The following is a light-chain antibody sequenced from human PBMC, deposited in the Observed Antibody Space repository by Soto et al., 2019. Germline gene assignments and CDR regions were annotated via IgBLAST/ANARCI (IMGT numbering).Light chain of an antibody. CDR1: QGISNY. V-gene: IGKV1-27*01. J-gene: IGKJ3*01. CDR2: AAS. Sequence: DIQMTQSPSSLSASVGDRVTITCRASQGISNYIAWYQQKPGKAPKLLIYAASTLQSGVPSRFRGSGSGTDFTLTINSLQPEDVGTCSCLKYSSVPLFGPGTKVDIK. CDR3: LKYSSVPL.